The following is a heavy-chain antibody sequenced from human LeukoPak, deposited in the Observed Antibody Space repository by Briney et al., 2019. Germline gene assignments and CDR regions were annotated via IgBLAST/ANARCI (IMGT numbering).Heavy chain of an antibody. J-gene: IGHJ1*01. CDR2: INYSGNT. V-gene: IGHV4-34*01. D-gene: IGHD3-22*01. Sequence: PSETLSLTCAVYGGSFSGFYWSWVRQSPGKGLEWIAEINYSGNTNYNPSLKRRVTILIDTSKNQFSLKLNSLTAADTAMYFCARGGYYDSSGYSAAEYFQHWGQGTLVTVSS. CDR1: GGSFSGFY. CDR3: ARGGYYDSSGYSAAEYFQH.